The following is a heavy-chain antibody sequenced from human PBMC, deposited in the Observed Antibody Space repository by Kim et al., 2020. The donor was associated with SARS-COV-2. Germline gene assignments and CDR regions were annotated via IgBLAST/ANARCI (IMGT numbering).Heavy chain of an antibody. D-gene: IGHD3-16*02. Sequence: GGSLRLSCSASGFTFSIYSMNWVRQAPGKGLEWVSSISSTDNYVYYADSVKGRFTISRDNAKNSLYLQMNSLRAADTAMYYCAKSMTYPGIVPLRLFDYWGQGTLVTVSS. CDR2: ISSTDNYV. CDR3: AKSMTYPGIVPLRLFDY. V-gene: IGHV3-21*04. J-gene: IGHJ4*02. CDR1: GFTFSIYS.